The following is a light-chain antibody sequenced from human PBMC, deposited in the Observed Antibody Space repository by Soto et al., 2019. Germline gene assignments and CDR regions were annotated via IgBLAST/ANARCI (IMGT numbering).Light chain of an antibody. CDR1: QSVGSN. CDR2: GAS. Sequence: EIVMTQSPATLSVSPGERATLSCRASQSVGSNLAWYQQKPGQAPRLLIYGASTRATGIPARFSGSGSGTEFTLTINSLQSEDFAIYFCQQYNSWPPDRTFGQGTKVEIK. V-gene: IGKV3-15*01. CDR3: QQYNSWPPDRT. J-gene: IGKJ1*01.